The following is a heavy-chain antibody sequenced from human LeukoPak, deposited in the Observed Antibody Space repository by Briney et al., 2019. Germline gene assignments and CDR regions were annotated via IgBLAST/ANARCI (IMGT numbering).Heavy chain of an antibody. V-gene: IGHV3-74*01. CDR3: LRDRDY. Sequence: GGSLRLSCTASGFAFSNFWMHWVRQAPGKGLVWVSRIKTDGSATNYADSVNVRFTISRDNAKNTLYLQMNSLRAEDTAVYYCLRDRDYWGQGTLVTVSS. J-gene: IGHJ4*02. CDR2: IKTDGSAT. CDR1: GFAFSNFW.